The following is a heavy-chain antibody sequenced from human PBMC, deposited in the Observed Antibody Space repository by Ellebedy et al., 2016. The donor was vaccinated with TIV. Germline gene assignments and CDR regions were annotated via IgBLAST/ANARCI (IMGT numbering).Heavy chain of an antibody. J-gene: IGHJ4*02. Sequence: GESLKISXAASGFTFSSYGMHWVRQAPGKGLEWVAVIWYDGSSINYADSVKGRFTISRDNSKNTLYLRMNSLRAEDTAVYYCARGYDIFDYWGQGTLVTVSS. V-gene: IGHV3-33*01. CDR3: ARGYDIFDY. CDR1: GFTFSSYG. D-gene: IGHD5-12*01. CDR2: IWYDGSSI.